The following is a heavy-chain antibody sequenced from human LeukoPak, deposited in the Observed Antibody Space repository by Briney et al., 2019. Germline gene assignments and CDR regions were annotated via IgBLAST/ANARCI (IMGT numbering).Heavy chain of an antibody. CDR2: IYYSGST. CDR3: ARDIVVVVAAIQFDY. J-gene: IGHJ4*02. Sequence: PSETLSLTCTVSGGSISSSSYYWGWIRQPPGKGLEWIGSIYYSGSTYYNPSLKSRVTISVDTSKNQFSLKLSSVTAADTAVYYCARDIVVVVAAIQFDYWGQGTLVTLSS. D-gene: IGHD2-15*01. V-gene: IGHV4-39*01. CDR1: GGSISSSSYY.